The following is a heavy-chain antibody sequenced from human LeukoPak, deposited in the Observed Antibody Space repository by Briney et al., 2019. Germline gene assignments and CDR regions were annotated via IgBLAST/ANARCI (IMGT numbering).Heavy chain of an antibody. CDR3: ARDGGGKRGRQFDY. J-gene: IGHJ4*02. Sequence: SETLSLTCAVSGGSISSSNWWSWVRQPPGKGLEWIGEIYHSGGTNYNPSLKSRVTISVDKSKNQFSLKLSSVTAADTAVYYCARDGGGKRGRQFDYWGQGTLVTVSS. CDR2: IYHSGGT. CDR1: GGSISSSNW. D-gene: IGHD3-16*01. V-gene: IGHV4-4*02.